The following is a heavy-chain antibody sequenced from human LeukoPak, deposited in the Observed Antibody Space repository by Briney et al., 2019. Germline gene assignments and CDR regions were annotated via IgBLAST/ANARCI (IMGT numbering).Heavy chain of an antibody. V-gene: IGHV3-7*01. CDR2: IKQAGSEK. CDR1: GFTFSNYW. J-gene: IGHJ6*02. D-gene: IGHD1-14*01. Sequence: QPGGSLRLSCAASGFTFSNYWMNWVRQAPGKGLEWVANIKQAGSEKYYVDSVKGRFTISRDNAKNTLYLQMNSLRAEDTAVYYCARDRAGTYYYYYYGMDVWGQGTTVTVSS. CDR3: ARDRAGTYYYYYYGMDV.